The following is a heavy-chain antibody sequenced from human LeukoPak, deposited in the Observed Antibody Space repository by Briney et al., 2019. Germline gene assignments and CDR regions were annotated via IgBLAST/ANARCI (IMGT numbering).Heavy chain of an antibody. CDR2: ISDNEGRT. CDR1: GFNFNYYA. D-gene: IGHD5-18*01. J-gene: IGHJ4*02. V-gene: IGHV3-23*01. Sequence: PGGSLRLSCAASGFNFNYYAMSWVRQAPGKGLEWASGISDNEGRTYYTDSVKGRFTISRDSSKNTVYLQMNNLRVDDTAVYFCARHDSFIPYWGQGTLVTVSS. CDR3: ARHDSFIPY.